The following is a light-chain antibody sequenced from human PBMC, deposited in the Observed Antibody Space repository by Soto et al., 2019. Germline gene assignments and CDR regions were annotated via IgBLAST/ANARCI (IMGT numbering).Light chain of an antibody. J-gene: IGKJ3*01. CDR1: QSVRSSH. Sequence: EIVLTQSPGTLSLSPGERATLFCRASQSVRSSHLAWYQFKPGQAPRLLIYGTSSRATGTPDRFSGSGAGTDFTLTISRLEPEDFAVYYCQQYVGSPFTFGPGTKVDIK. CDR3: QQYVGSPFT. V-gene: IGKV3-20*01. CDR2: GTS.